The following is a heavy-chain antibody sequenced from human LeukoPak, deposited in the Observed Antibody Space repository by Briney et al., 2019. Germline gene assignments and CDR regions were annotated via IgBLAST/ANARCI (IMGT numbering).Heavy chain of an antibody. CDR3: ARVFAHYYDSSGPPADY. D-gene: IGHD3-22*01. V-gene: IGHV3-53*04. Sequence: GGSLRLSCAASGFTVSSNYMSWVRQAPGKGLEWVSVTYSGGSTYYADSVKGRFTISRHNSKNTLYLQMNSLRAEDTAVYYCARVFAHYYDSSGPPADYWGQGTLVTVSS. CDR1: GFTVSSNY. CDR2: TYSGGST. J-gene: IGHJ4*02.